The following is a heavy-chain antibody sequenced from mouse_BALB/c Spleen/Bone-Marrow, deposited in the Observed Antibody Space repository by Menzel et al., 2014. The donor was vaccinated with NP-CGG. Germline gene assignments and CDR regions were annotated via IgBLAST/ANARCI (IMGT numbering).Heavy chain of an antibody. CDR2: IDPANGNT. D-gene: IGHD1-1*01. J-gene: IGHJ3*01. CDR3: AFYYYGSSLFAY. V-gene: IGHV14-3*02. Sequence: VQLKQSGAELVKPGASVKLSCTASGFNIKDTYMHWVKQRPEQGLEWIGRIDPANGNTKYDPKFQGKATITADTSSSTAYLQLSSLTSEDTAVYYCAFYYYGSSLFAYWGQGTLVTVSA. CDR1: GFNIKDTY.